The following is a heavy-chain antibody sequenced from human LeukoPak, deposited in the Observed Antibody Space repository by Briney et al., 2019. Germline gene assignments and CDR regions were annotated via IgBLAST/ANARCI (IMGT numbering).Heavy chain of an antibody. Sequence: GGSLRLSCAASGFIFSSYAMNWVRQAPGKGLEWVSGISNSGGSTHYADSVKGRFTISRDNSKNTLYLQMNSLRAEDTAVYYCAKETSSSFDYWGQGTLVTVSS. CDR1: GFIFSSYA. D-gene: IGHD6-6*01. J-gene: IGHJ4*02. CDR2: ISNSGGST. CDR3: AKETSSSFDY. V-gene: IGHV3-23*01.